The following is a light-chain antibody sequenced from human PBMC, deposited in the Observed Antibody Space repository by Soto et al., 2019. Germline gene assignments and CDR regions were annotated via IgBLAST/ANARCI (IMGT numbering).Light chain of an antibody. CDR1: QSVSSSY. CDR2: GAA. Sequence: EIVLTQSPGTLSVSPGERATLSCRASQSVSSSYLAWYQKKPGQAPRLLMYGAASRATGIPDRFSGSGSGTDFTLTISRLEPEDFAVYYCQQYGSSYTFGQGTKLEIK. CDR3: QQYGSSYT. V-gene: IGKV3-20*01. J-gene: IGKJ2*01.